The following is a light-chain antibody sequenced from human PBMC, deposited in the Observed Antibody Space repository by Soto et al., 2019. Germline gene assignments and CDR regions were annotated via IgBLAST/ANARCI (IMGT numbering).Light chain of an antibody. V-gene: IGKV1-39*01. J-gene: IGKJ2*01. CDR1: QNITTF. CDR3: QQSYRSPYT. CDR2: ASS. Sequence: DIQMTQSPSSLSASVGGRVTITCRSSQNITTFLNRYQQKPGKAPNLLIYASSSLQSGVPSRFSGSGSGTDFTLTISSLQPEDFAAYFCQQSYRSPYTFGQGTKVDIK.